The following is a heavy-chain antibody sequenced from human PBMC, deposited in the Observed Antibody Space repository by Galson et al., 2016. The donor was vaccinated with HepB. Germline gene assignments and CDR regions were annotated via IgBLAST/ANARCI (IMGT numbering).Heavy chain of an antibody. CDR3: ARERDSSGYYKKDCFDP. CDR1: GGTFTNYG. D-gene: IGHD3-22*01. CDR2: IIPIFGTT. Sequence: SVKVSCKASGGTFTNYGISWVRQAPGQGLEWMGGIIPIFGTTNYAQKFQDRVTITADESTGTAYMELSSLRSEDTAVYYCARERDSSGYYKKDCFDPWGQGTLVTVSS. J-gene: IGHJ5*02. V-gene: IGHV1-69*13.